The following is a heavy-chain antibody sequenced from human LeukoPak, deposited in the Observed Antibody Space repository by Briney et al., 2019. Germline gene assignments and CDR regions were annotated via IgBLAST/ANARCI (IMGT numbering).Heavy chain of an antibody. J-gene: IGHJ5*02. CDR1: GGSISSYY. D-gene: IGHD3-10*01. Sequence: PSETLSLTCTVSGGSISSYYWSWIRQPAGKGLEWIGRIYTSGSTNYNPSLKSRVTMSVDTSKNQFSLKLSSVTAADTAVYYCAREDGGSGSYSSFNWFDPWGQGTLVTVSS. CDR2: IYTSGST. V-gene: IGHV4-4*07. CDR3: AREDGGSGSYSSFNWFDP.